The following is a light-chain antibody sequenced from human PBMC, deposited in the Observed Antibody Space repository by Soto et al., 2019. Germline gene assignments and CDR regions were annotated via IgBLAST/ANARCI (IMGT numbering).Light chain of an antibody. CDR1: QDVINY. CDR3: QQYNAYLPT. J-gene: IGKJ4*02. CDR2: GAA. V-gene: IGKV1-16*01. Sequence: DVQMTQSPSSLSASVGDTVTITCRASQDVINYLAWFQQKPGKAPKSLIFGAATLQDGVPPRFRGSGSGTEFTLTITSLQPEDFATYYWQQYNAYLPTCGAGTTVEIK.